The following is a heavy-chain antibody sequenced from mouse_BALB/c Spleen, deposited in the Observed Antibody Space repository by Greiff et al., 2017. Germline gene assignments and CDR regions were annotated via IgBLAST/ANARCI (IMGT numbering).Heavy chain of an antibody. CDR2: ISDGGSYT. CDR3: ARAGGFAY. J-gene: IGHJ3*01. CDR1: GFTFSDYY. V-gene: IGHV5-4*02. Sequence: EVQVVESGGGLVKPGGSLKLSCAASGFTFSDYYMYWVRQTPEKRLEWVATISDGGSYTYYPDSVKGRFTISRDNAKNNLYLQMSSLKSEDTAMYYCARAGGFAYWGQGTLVTVSA.